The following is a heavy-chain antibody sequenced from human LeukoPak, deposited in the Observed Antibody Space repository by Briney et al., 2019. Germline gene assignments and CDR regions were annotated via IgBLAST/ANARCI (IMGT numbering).Heavy chain of an antibody. CDR2: IGTAGEI. D-gene: IGHD3-9*01. V-gene: IGHV3-13*01. Sequence: GGSLRLSCAASGFTFRSYDMHWVRQATGKGLEWVSGIGTAGEIYYPGSVKGRFTISRENAKNSLYLQMNTLRAEDTALYYCAKIYDILPWCPEWWRERTLLTVSS. J-gene: IGHJ4*02. CDR1: GFTFRSYD. CDR3: AKIYDILPWCPEW.